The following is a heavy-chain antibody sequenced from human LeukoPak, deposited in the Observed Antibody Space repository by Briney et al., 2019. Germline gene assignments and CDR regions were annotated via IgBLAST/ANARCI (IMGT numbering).Heavy chain of an antibody. CDR2: ISWNSGSI. D-gene: IGHD3-22*01. V-gene: IGHV3-9*01. J-gene: IGHJ3*02. CDR3: AKGSSSGYYYDAFGI. Sequence: GGSLRLSCAASGFTFDDYAMLWVRQAPGKGLEWVSGISWNSGSIGYADSVKGRFTISRDNAKNSLYLQMNSLRAEDTALYYCAKGSSSGYYYDAFGIWGQGTMVTVSS. CDR1: GFTFDDYA.